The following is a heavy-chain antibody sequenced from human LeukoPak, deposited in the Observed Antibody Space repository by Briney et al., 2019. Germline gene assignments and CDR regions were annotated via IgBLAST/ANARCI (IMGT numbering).Heavy chain of an antibody. V-gene: IGHV6-1*01. D-gene: IGHD6-19*01. CDR1: GDSVSSNSAA. CDR3: ARAGWLVRGGDFDY. CDR2: TYYRSKWYN. J-gene: IGHJ4*02. Sequence: SRTLSLTCAISGDSVSSNSAAWNWVRQSPSRGLEWLGSTYYRSKWYNDYAVSVKSRITINPDTSKNQFSLQLNSVTPEDTAVYYCARAGWLVRGGDFDYWGQGTLVTVSS.